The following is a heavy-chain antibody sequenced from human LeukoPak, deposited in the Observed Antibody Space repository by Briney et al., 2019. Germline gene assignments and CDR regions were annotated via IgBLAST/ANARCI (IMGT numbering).Heavy chain of an antibody. CDR1: GFTFDDYA. CDR2: ISGDGGST. V-gene: IGHV3-43*02. Sequence: PGGSLRLSCAASGFTFDDYAMHWVRQAPGKGLEWVSLISGDGGSTYYADSVKGRFTISRDNSKNSLYLQMNSLRTEDTALYYCAKDMDWSGYYRYYYIDVWGKGTTVTVSS. D-gene: IGHD3-3*01. CDR3: AKDMDWSGYYRYYYIDV. J-gene: IGHJ6*03.